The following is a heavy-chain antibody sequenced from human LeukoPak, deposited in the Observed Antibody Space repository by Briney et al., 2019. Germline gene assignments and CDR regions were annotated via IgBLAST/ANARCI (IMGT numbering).Heavy chain of an antibody. Sequence: PGGSLRLSCAASGFTFSSYWMRWVRQAPGKGLEWVSTISGSGGGTYYADSVRGRFTISRDNPKNTLYLQMNSLRAEDTAEYYCARKAGSYKYFDYWGQGTLVTVSS. CDR3: ARKAGSYKYFDY. CDR1: GFTFSSYW. CDR2: ISGSGGGT. D-gene: IGHD3-10*01. J-gene: IGHJ4*02. V-gene: IGHV3-23*01.